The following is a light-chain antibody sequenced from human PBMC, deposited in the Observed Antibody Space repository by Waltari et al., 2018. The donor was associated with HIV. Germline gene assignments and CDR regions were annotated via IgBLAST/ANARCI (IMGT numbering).Light chain of an antibody. CDR3: EAWDDSLSGPV. V-gene: IGLV1-47*01. CDR2: SND. CDR1: SPHIGRNN. J-gene: IGLJ3*02. Sequence: QSVLTPPPSASGTPGQRVTISCSGGSPHIGRNNVYWYQHFPGTAPKLLSFSNDQRPSGVPDRFSGSKSGTSASLAIIGLRFEDEADYFCEAWDDSLSGPVFGGGTKLTVL.